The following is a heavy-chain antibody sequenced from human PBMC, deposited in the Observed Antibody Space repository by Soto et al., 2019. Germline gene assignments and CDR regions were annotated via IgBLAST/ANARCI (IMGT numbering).Heavy chain of an antibody. CDR1: GAPISNCY. CDR3: AKESGSTAGTAEY. J-gene: IGHJ4*02. CDR2: IHSNGIST. D-gene: IGHD6-13*01. V-gene: IGHV4-4*07. Sequence: SLTCTVSGAPISNCYWSWIWQPAGGGLDWIGRIHSNGISTYYNPSLKSRVTMSVDTSKNQFSLKLNSVTAADTAVYYCAKESGSTAGTAEYWGQGTLVTVSS.